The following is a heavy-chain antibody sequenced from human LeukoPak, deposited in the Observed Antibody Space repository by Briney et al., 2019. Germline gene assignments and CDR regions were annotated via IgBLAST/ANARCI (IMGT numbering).Heavy chain of an antibody. V-gene: IGHV3-23*01. D-gene: IGHD3-10*01. J-gene: IGHJ3*01. Sequence: PGGSLRLSCGASGFIFSNYPMTWVRQTPGKGLEWVSVISASGGTTYYADSMKGRFTISRDNSKNTLYLQMHSLRAEDTAVYYCAKDPQARYYGSGSYYDGDAFDVWGQGTMVTVSS. CDR3: AKDPQARYYGSGSYYDGDAFDV. CDR1: GFIFSNYP. CDR2: ISASGGTT.